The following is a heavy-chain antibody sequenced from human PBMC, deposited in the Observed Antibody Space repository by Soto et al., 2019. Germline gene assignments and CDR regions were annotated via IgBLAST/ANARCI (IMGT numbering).Heavy chain of an antibody. J-gene: IGHJ4*02. CDR2: IKEDGSEK. CDR3: TSPATALGARDY. Sequence: GGSLRLSCAASGFTFSAYWMNWVRQAPGKVLEWVANIKEDGSEKQYVDSVKGRFTISRDNAKNLVYLQMNSLRVEDTALYYCTSPATALGARDYWGQGTLVNVSS. V-gene: IGHV3-7*01. D-gene: IGHD1-26*01. CDR1: GFTFSAYW.